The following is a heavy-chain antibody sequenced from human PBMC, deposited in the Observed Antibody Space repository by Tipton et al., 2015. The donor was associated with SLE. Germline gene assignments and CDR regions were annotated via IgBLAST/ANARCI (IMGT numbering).Heavy chain of an antibody. CDR3: ARMIVLPRQPCAFDV. D-gene: IGHD3-22*01. CDR1: GGSISSAGNY. Sequence: TLSLTCTVSGGSISSAGNYWSWIRQLPGKGLEWIGYIHYGGSTYYNPSLQSRVTISVDTSRNQFSLNLRSVTAADTAFYYCARMIVLPRQPCAFDVFGQGTMVTVSS. J-gene: IGHJ3*01. V-gene: IGHV4-31*03. CDR2: IHYGGST.